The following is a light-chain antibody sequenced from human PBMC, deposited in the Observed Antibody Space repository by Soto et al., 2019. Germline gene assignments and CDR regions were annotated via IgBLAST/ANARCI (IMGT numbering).Light chain of an antibody. CDR3: QQYNAWPRT. J-gene: IGKJ1*01. V-gene: IGKV3-15*01. CDR2: DAS. CDR1: LSVSRN. Sequence: EIVMTQSPATLSVSPGERATLSCRASLSVSRNLAWYQQKPGQAPRLLIFDASTRATGIPARFSGSGSGTEVTLTITSLQSEDFAVDYCQQYNAWPRTFGQGTKVEIK.